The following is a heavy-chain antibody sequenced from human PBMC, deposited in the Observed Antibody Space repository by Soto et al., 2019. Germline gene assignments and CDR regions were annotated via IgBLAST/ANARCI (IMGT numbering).Heavy chain of an antibody. Sequence: EVQVLESGGGLVQPGGSLRLSCAASGFTFGNYAMSWVRQAPGKGLEWVSTISGSGDNTDYVDSVKGRFTISRDNSKNTLHLQMNSLRAEDTAAYYWAKDPLTVTPYFDYWGQGTLVTVSS. V-gene: IGHV3-23*01. CDR2: ISGSGDNT. J-gene: IGHJ4*02. D-gene: IGHD4-17*01. CDR3: AKDPLTVTPYFDY. CDR1: GFTFGNYA.